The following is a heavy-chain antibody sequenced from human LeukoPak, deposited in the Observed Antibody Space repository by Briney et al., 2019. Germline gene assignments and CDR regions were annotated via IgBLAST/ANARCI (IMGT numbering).Heavy chain of an antibody. CDR3: AKERLGVITGMALDS. CDR2: ISGTGGST. V-gene: IGHV3-23*01. D-gene: IGHD3-10*01. Sequence: PGGSLRLSCAASGFTFSSYAMSWVRQAPGKGLEWVSGISGTGGSTDYADSVKGRFTISRDDSKNTLYLQMNSLRAEDTAVYYCAKERLGVITGMALDSWGQGTLVTVSS. J-gene: IGHJ4*02. CDR1: GFTFSSYA.